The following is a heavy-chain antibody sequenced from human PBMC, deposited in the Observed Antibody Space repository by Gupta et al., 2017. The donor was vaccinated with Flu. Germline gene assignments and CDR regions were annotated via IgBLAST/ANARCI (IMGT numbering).Heavy chain of an antibody. CDR3: AKERVYYDFWSGYFWNDAFDI. D-gene: IGHD3-3*01. V-gene: IGHV3-23*01. CDR1: GFTFSSYA. CDR2: ISGSGGST. J-gene: IGHJ3*02. Sequence: EVQLLESGGGLVQPGGSLRLSCAASGFTFSSYAMSWVRQAPGKGLEWVSAISGSGGSTYYADSVKGRFTISRDNSKNTLYLQMNSLRAEDTAVYYCAKERVYYDFWSGYFWNDAFDIWGQGTMVTVSS.